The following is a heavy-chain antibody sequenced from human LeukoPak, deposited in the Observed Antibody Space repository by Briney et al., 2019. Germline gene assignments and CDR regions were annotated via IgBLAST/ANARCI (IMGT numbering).Heavy chain of an antibody. Sequence: SVKVSCKASGGTFSSYAISWVRQAPGQGLEWMGGIIPIFGTANYAQKFQGRVTITTDESTSTAYMELSSLRSEDTAVYYCARGDPPYCGGDCYPHFDYWGQGTLVTVSS. V-gene: IGHV1-69*05. J-gene: IGHJ4*02. CDR2: IIPIFGTA. D-gene: IGHD2-21*01. CDR1: GGTFSSYA. CDR3: ARGDPPYCGGDCYPHFDY.